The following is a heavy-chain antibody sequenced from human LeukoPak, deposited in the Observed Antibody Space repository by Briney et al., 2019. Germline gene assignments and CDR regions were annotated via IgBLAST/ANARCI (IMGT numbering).Heavy chain of an antibody. V-gene: IGHV3-49*04. CDR2: IRSKAYGGTT. J-gene: IGHJ4*02. CDR1: GFTFGDYV. Sequence: GGSLRLSCTASGFTFGDYVMSWVRQAPGKGLEWVGFIRSKAYGGTTEYAASVRGRFTISRDDSKSIAYLQMNSLKTEDTAVYYCTRGKYYDFWSGYYPDYWGQGTLVTVSS. D-gene: IGHD3-3*01. CDR3: TRGKYYDFWSGYYPDY.